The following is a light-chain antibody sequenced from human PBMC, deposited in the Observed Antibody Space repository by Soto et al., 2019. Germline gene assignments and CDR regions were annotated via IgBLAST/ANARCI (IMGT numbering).Light chain of an antibody. CDR1: SSDVGGYNY. CDR3: SSYAGSNTPYV. V-gene: IGLV2-8*01. CDR2: EVI. Sequence: QSVLTQPPSASGPPGQSVTISCTGTSSDVGGYNYVSWYQQHPGKAPKLLIYEVIKRPSGVPDRFSASRSGNTASLTVSGLQAEDEADYYCSSYAGSNTPYVFGTGTKVTVL. J-gene: IGLJ1*01.